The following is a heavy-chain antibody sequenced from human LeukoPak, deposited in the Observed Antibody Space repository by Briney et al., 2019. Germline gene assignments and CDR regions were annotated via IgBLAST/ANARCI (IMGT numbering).Heavy chain of an antibody. V-gene: IGHV4-59*01. CDR2: IFHSGTT. J-gene: IGHJ6*03. CDR3: ARGGYYYLDV. CDR1: GGSISPYY. Sequence: SETLSLTCTMSGGSISPYYWSWIRQPPGKGLEWIAYIFHSGTTKYNPSLKSRGAISLDTPKSQFSLKLHSVTAADTAVYYCARGGYYYLDVWGRATTVTVSS.